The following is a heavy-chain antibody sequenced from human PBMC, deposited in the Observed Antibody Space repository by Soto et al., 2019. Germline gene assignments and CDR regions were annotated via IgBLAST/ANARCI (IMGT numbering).Heavy chain of an antibody. CDR1: GFTFSGSA. D-gene: IGHD3-22*01. Sequence: PGGSLRLSCAASGFTFSGSAIHWVRQASGKGPEWVGRIGSKANSYATVYAASLKGRFTISRDDSRNTAYLQMDSLKTEDTAVYYCSSPLYFYDSSAYPGNNWFDPWGQGTLVTVSS. CDR2: IGSKANSYAT. CDR3: SSPLYFYDSSAYPGNNWFDP. V-gene: IGHV3-73*01. J-gene: IGHJ5*02.